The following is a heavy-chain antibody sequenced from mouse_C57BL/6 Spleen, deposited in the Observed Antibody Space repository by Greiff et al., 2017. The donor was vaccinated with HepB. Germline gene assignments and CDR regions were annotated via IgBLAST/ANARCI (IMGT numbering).Heavy chain of an antibody. V-gene: IGHV1-64*01. CDR2: IHPNSGST. CDR3: ARWDGYYFDY. CDR1: GYTFTSYW. Sequence: VQLQQPGAELVKPGASVKLSCKASGYTFTSYWLHWVKQRPGQGLEWIGMIHPNSGSTNYNEKFKSKATLTVDKSSSTAYMQLSSLTSEDSAVYYCARWDGYYFDYWGQGTTLTVSS. D-gene: IGHD2-3*01. J-gene: IGHJ2*01.